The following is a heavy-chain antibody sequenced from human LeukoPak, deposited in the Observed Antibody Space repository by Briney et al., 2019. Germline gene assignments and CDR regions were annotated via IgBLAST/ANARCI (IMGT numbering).Heavy chain of an antibody. D-gene: IGHD1-26*01. CDR1: GYTFTSYY. CDR3: ARPSGSYRQGLRYFDY. Sequence: ASVKVSCKASGYTFTSYYMHWVRQAPGQGLEWMGIINPSGGSTSYAQKFQGRVTMTRDTSTSTVYMELSSLRSEDTAVYYCARPSGSYRQGLRYFDYWGQGTLVTVSS. V-gene: IGHV1-46*01. J-gene: IGHJ4*02. CDR2: INPSGGST.